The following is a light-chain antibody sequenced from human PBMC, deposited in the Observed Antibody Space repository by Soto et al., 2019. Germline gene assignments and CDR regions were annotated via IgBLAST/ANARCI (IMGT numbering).Light chain of an antibody. CDR3: QQFIDGWT. CDR1: QSINNR. Sequence: QMTQSPSTLSASIGARVTITCRASQSINNRLAWYQQMPGKAPNLLIYDASSLESGVPSRFRGSGSETEFTLTISGLQPDDFATYDCQQFIDGWTFGQGTKVDIK. CDR2: DAS. J-gene: IGKJ1*01. V-gene: IGKV1-5*01.